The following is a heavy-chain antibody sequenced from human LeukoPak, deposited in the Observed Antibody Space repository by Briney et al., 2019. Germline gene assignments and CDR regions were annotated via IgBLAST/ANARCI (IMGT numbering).Heavy chain of an antibody. J-gene: IGHJ4*02. Sequence: GGSLRLSCAASGFTFSSYGMHWVRQAPGKGLEWVAVISYDGSNKYYADSVKGRFTISRDNSKNTLYLQMNSLRAEDTGVYYCAKEMTTVTTFSLDYWGQGTLGTVCS. D-gene: IGHD4-17*01. V-gene: IGHV3-30*18. CDR1: GFTFSSYG. CDR3: AKEMTTVTTFSLDY. CDR2: ISYDGSNK.